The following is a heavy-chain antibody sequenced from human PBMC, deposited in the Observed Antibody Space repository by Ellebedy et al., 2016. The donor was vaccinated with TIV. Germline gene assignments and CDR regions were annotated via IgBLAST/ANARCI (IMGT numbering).Heavy chain of an antibody. V-gene: IGHV3-74*01. Sequence: GESLKISCAASGCTFSSYYMQWVRQVPGKGLEWVSRIDADGSSTTYADSVTGRFASSRNHAKHTLYRQMNGLRVEETAVYYCARDRSKIAATGRGVDYWGQGTLVIVSS. J-gene: IGHJ4*02. CDR2: IDADGSST. CDR1: GCTFSSYY. D-gene: IGHD6-13*01. CDR3: ARDRSKIAATGRGVDY.